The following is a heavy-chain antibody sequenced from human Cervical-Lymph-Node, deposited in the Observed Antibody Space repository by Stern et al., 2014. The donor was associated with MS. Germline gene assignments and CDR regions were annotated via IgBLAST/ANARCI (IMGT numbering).Heavy chain of an antibody. CDR2: MNPNSGNT. J-gene: IGHJ4*02. CDR3: ARARFGEPHFDY. CDR1: GYTFTSYD. D-gene: IGHD3-10*02. Sequence: QMQLVQSGAVVKKPGASVKVSCRASGYTFTSYDINWVRQATGQGLEWMGWMNPNSGNTGYAQKFQGRVTMTRNTSISTAYMELSSLRSEDTAVYYCARARFGEPHFDYWGQGTLVTVSS. V-gene: IGHV1-8*01.